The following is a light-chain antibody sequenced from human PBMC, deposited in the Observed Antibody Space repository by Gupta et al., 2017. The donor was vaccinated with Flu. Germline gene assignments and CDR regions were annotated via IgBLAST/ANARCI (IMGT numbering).Light chain of an antibody. CDR1: SSNIGSHT. CDR3: AAWDDSLNAWL. CDR2: SSD. V-gene: IGLV1-44*01. J-gene: IGLJ3*02. Sequence: VLTQSPSASGTPGQRVTISCSGSSSNIGSHTVSWYRQLPGTAPKLLIYSSDKRPSGVPDRFSGSKSGTSASLAISGLQSEDEADYYCAAWDDSLNAWLFGGGTKLTV.